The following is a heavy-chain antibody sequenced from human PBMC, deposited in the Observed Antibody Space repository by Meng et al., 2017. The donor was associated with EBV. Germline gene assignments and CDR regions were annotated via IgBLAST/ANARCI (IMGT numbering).Heavy chain of an antibody. Sequence: VQVGTDVDAGSQPSSPVKVYVKPSGGTVSIYVISWVRQAPGQGPERMAGFIPIFGTANYAQKFQGRVKIPADKSTSTAYMELSSLRSEDTAVYYCARAEIAAAGRLDYWGQGTLVTVSS. V-gene: IGHV1-69*06. CDR3: ARAEIAAAGRLDY. CDR1: GGTVSIYV. CDR2: FIPIFGTA. J-gene: IGHJ4*02. D-gene: IGHD6-13*01.